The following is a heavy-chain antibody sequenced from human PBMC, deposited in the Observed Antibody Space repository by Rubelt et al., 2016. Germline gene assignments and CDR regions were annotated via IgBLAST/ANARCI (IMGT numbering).Heavy chain of an antibody. CDR2: INNSGGST. V-gene: IGHV3-23*04. Sequence: EVQLVESGGGLVQPGGSLRLSCAASGFTFNIYVMSWVRQAPGKGLEWVSGINNSGGSTYPAESVKGRFTISRDNSKNTLYLQMDSLRAEDTAVYFWVRGPVEWYFDLWGRGTLVTVSS. CDR3: VRGPVEWYFDL. J-gene: IGHJ2*01. CDR1: GFTFNIYV.